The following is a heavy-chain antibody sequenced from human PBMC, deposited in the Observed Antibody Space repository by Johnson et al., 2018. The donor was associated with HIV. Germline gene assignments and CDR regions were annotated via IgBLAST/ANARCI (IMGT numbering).Heavy chain of an antibody. Sequence: QVQLVESGGGVVQPGRSLRLSCAASVVTFSSHAMHWVRQAPGKGLEWVAVISYDGANKYYADSVKGRFTISRDNAKNSLYLQMNSLRAEVTAVYYCARDLRDIVVPDAFDIWGQGTMVTVSS. V-gene: IGHV3-30*04. D-gene: IGHD5-12*01. CDR3: ARDLRDIVVPDAFDI. CDR2: ISYDGANK. J-gene: IGHJ3*02. CDR1: VVTFSSHA.